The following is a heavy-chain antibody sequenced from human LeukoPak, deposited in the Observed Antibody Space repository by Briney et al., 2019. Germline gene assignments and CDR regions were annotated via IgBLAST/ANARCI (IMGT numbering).Heavy chain of an antibody. D-gene: IGHD3-3*01. CDR1: GFSFSTHW. V-gene: IGHV3-7*01. Sequence: GGSLRLSCAASGFSFSTHWMSWVRLAPGKGPEWVANIKYDGSEKYYVDSVKGRFTISRDNAKTSLYLHMNSLRAEDTAVYYCASGFLDDFWSGHFWGQGALVTVSS. CDR2: IKYDGSEK. J-gene: IGHJ4*02. CDR3: ASGFLDDFWSGHF.